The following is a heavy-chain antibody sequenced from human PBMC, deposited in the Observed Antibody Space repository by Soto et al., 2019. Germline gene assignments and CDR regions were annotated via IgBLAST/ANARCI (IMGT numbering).Heavy chain of an antibody. D-gene: IGHD5-12*01. CDR3: ARVRRWLPDEMVDL. CDR2: VNDSGNS. CDR1: GGSFSGYY. J-gene: IGHJ5*02. Sequence: QVQLHQWGAGQLRASETLSLTCGVSGGSFSGYYWSWIRQPPGKGLEWIGEVNDSGNSNYNPSLKRRVVISVDTPKNEFSLKMNTVTAADTGVYYCARVRRWLPDEMVDLWGQGALVTVSS. V-gene: IGHV4-34*01.